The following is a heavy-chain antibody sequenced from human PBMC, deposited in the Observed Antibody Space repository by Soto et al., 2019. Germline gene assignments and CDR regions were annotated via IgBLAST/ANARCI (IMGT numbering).Heavy chain of an antibody. J-gene: IGHJ4*02. CDR2: SSATGAGT. CDR3: AKDRRAGGNYGFYSDF. Sequence: GGSLRLSCAASGFTFSSYGMTWVRQAPGKGLEWVSVSSATGAGTYYADSVKGRFTISRDNSKNTLYLQMTSLRADDTAVYYCAKDRRAGGNYGFYSDFWGQGALVTVSS. CDR1: GFTFSSYG. D-gene: IGHD1-7*01. V-gene: IGHV3-23*01.